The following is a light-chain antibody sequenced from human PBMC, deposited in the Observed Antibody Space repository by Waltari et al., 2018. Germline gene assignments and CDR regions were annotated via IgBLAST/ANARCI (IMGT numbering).Light chain of an antibody. CDR1: NSDVGNYNL. J-gene: IGLJ1*01. V-gene: IGLV2-23*01. CDR2: ETT. Sequence: QSALTQPAAVSGSPGQSITISCAGSNSDVGNYNLVSWYQQHPGEAPKLLIFETTKRPSGVSDRFSGSRSGNTASLTISGLQAEDEAEYSCCAYAGSGIYVFGSGTRVTVL. CDR3: CAYAGSGIYV.